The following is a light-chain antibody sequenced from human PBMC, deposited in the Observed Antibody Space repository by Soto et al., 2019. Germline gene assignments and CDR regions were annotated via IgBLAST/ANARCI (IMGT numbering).Light chain of an antibody. J-gene: IGKJ5*01. CDR2: WAS. Sequence: DIVMTQSPDSLAVSLGERATINCKSSQSVLYSSNNKNYLAWYQQKPGQPPKLLIYWASTRESGVPDRFSGSGSGTDFPLTISSLQAEDVAVYYCQQYYSTPITVGQGTRLEIK. V-gene: IGKV4-1*01. CDR3: QQYYSTPIT. CDR1: QSVLYSSNNKNY.